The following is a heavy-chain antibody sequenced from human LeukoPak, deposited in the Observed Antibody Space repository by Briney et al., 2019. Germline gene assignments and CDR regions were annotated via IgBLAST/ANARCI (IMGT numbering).Heavy chain of an antibody. D-gene: IGHD3-22*01. CDR2: IYTSGST. CDR1: GGSISSYY. Sequence: SETLSLTCTVSGGSISSYYLSWIRQPAGKGLEWIGRIYTSGSTNYNPSLKSRVTMSVDTSKNQFSLKLSSVTAADTAVYYCARDQLGYYYDSSGYYRQEFYYGMDVWGQGTTVTVSS. CDR3: ARDQLGYYYDSSGYYRQEFYYGMDV. J-gene: IGHJ6*02. V-gene: IGHV4-4*07.